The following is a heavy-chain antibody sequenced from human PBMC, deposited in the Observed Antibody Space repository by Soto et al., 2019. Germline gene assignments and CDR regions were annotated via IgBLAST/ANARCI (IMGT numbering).Heavy chain of an antibody. CDR1: GLTFSSYA. CDR2: ISSNGGST. CDR3: VKEKESGRGYLSFFFKN. V-gene: IGHV3-64D*08. J-gene: IGHJ4*02. Sequence: GGSLRLSCSASGLTFSSYAMHWVSQAPGKGLEYVSGISSNGGSTDYADSVKGRFTISRDNSENTLYLQMSSLRAEDTAVYYYVKEKESGRGYLSFFFKNWGQGTQVTVSS. D-gene: IGHD5-12*01.